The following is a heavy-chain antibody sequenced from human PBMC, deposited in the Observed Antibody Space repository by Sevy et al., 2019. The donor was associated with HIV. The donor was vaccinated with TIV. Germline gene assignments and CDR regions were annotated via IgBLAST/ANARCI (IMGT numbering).Heavy chain of an antibody. CDR3: ATTKDYYESSGSPFDY. D-gene: IGHD3-22*01. J-gene: IGHJ4*02. CDR1: GKTLSQLS. V-gene: IGHV1-24*01. CDR2: FDPEDGET. Sequence: ASVKVSCKVSGKTLSQLSMHWVRQAPGKGLEWLGTFDPEDGETRYAQKLQGRVTTTEDTSTDTAYMELRSLRSEDTALYYCATTKDYYESSGSPFDYWGQGTLVTVSS.